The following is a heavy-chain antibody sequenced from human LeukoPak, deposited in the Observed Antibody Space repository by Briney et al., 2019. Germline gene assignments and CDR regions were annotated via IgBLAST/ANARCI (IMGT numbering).Heavy chain of an antibody. CDR3: ARGAGIPAAMIRNWFDP. CDR2: IHYTGIT. CDR1: GGSITGSDFY. D-gene: IGHD2-2*01. V-gene: IGHV4-39*07. J-gene: IGHJ5*02. Sequence: SETLSLTCTVSGGSITGSDFYWGWIRQPPGKGLEWIGSIHYTGITYYNPSLKSRVTISVDTSKNQFSLKLSSVTAADTAVYYCARGAGIPAAMIRNWFDPWGQGTLVTVSS.